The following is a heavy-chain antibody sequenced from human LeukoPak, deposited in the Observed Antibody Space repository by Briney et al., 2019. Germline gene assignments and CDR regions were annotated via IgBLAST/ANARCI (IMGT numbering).Heavy chain of an antibody. CDR3: ARDGYYGSGSYYNVADY. J-gene: IGHJ4*02. CDR2: IIPIFGTA. D-gene: IGHD3-10*01. V-gene: IGHV1-69*05. Sequence: GASVKVSCKASGGTFSSYAISWVRQAPGQGLEWMGGIIPIFGTANYAQKFQGRVTITKDESTSTAYMELSSLRSEGTAVYYCARDGYYGSGSYYNVADYWGQGTLVTVSS. CDR1: GGTFSSYA.